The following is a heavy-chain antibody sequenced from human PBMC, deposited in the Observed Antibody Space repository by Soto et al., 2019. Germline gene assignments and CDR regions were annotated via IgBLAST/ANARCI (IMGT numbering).Heavy chain of an antibody. CDR1: SGSISSSSW. CDR2: IYHTGST. D-gene: IGHD4-17*01. J-gene: IGHJ4*02. Sequence: QVQLQESGPGLVKPSGTLSLTCAVSSGSISSSSWWTWVRQPPGKGLEWVAKIYHTGSTSNNPSLKSRVTISVDKTKNQFALKLSSVTAADTAVYYCARGVYGDYVFDYWGQGTLVTVSS. CDR3: ARGVYGDYVFDY. V-gene: IGHV4-4*02.